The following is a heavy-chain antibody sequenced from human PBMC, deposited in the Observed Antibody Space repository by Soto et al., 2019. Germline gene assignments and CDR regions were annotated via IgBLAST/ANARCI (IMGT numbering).Heavy chain of an antibody. CDR1: GGSISSSNW. CDR3: ARDWAVAGTNNGDYYYYGMDG. V-gene: IGHV4-4*02. J-gene: IGHJ6*02. CDR2: IYHSGST. D-gene: IGHD6-19*01. Sequence: GTLSLTCAVSGGSISSSNWWSWVRQPPGKGLEWIGEIYHSGSTNYNPSLKSRVTISVDKSKNQFSLKLSSVTAADTAVYYCARDWAVAGTNNGDYYYYGMDGRGQRTTVTVSS.